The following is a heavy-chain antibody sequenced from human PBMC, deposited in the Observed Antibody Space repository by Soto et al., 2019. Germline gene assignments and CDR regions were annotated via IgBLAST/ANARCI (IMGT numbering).Heavy chain of an antibody. D-gene: IGHD4-17*01. CDR3: ARYQTTVTSYDY. V-gene: IGHV4-30-2*01. Sequence: SETLSLTCTVSGGSISSGGYYWSWIRQPPGKGLEWIGYMYHSGSTYYNPSLKSRVTISVDRSKNQFSLKLSSVTAADTAVYYCARYQTTVTSYDYWGQGTLVTVPQ. CDR1: GGSISSGGYY. J-gene: IGHJ4*02. CDR2: MYHSGST.